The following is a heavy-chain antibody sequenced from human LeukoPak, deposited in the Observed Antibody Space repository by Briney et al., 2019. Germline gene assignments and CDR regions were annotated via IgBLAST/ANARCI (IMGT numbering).Heavy chain of an antibody. CDR3: ARRGAVAGTFDY. Sequence: PGGSLRLSCAASGFTFWNYWMHWVRQAPGKGLVWVSRINSDESTTNYADSVKGRFTISRDNAKNTLYLQMNSLRAEDTAVYYCARRGAVAGTFDYWGQGTLVTVSS. D-gene: IGHD6-19*01. J-gene: IGHJ4*02. CDR2: INSDESTT. CDR1: GFTFWNYW. V-gene: IGHV3-74*01.